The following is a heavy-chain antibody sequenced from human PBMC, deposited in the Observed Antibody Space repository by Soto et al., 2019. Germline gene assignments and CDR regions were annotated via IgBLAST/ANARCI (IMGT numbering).Heavy chain of an antibody. Sequence: SETLSLTCTVSGDSISAYSWSWVRQPPGKGLEWIGNIHYNGNTKYNPSLKSRVSMSVDTSKNQFSLRLISVTAVDTAVYYCAKIGGTTRGPWFDPWGRGTLVTVSS. J-gene: IGHJ5*02. CDR2: IHYNGNT. CDR1: GDSISAYS. CDR3: AKIGGTTRGPWFDP. D-gene: IGHD1-7*01. V-gene: IGHV4-59*12.